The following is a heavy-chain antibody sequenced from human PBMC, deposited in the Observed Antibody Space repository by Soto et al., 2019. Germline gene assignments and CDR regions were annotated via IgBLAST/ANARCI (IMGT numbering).Heavy chain of an antibody. CDR2: INAGNGNT. CDR1: GYTFTSYA. V-gene: IGHV1-3*01. CDR3: ARVPTVTTSPFYYYYGMDV. Sequence: ASVKVSCKASGYTFTSYAMHWVRQAPGQRLEWMGWINAGNGNTKYSQKFQGRVTITRDTSASTAYMELSSLRSEDTAVYYCARVPTVTTSPFYYYYGMDVWGQGTTVTVSS. J-gene: IGHJ6*02. D-gene: IGHD4-17*01.